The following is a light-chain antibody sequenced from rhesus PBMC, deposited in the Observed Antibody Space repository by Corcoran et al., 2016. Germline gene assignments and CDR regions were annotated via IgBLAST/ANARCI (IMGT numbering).Light chain of an antibody. CDR2: KAT. J-gene: IGKJ2*01. CDR1: QSISSW. CDR3: LQYSSSPYS. Sequence: DIQMTQSPSSLSASVGDTVTITCRASQSISSWLDWYQQKPGKAPKLMIYKATSLQSGVPSRFRGGGSGTDFTLTISSLQPEDFATYYCLQYSSSPYSFGQGTKVEIK. V-gene: IGKV1-22*01.